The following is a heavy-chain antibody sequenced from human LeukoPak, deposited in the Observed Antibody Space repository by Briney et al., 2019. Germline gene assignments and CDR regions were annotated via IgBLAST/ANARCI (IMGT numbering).Heavy chain of an antibody. V-gene: IGHV3-11*01. CDR1: GFIFRDYH. J-gene: IGHJ3*02. CDR2: ISPGGDAT. CDR3: ARGFRALDI. Sequence: GGSLRLSCAASGFIFRDYHMNWIRQAPGKGLEWVSYISPGGDATYFADSVRGRFTISRDNAKNSLYLQMNSLRAEDTALYFCARGFRALDIWGQGTLVSVS.